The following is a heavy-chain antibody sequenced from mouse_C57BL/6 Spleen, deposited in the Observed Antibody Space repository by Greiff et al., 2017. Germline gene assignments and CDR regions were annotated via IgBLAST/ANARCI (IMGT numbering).Heavy chain of an antibody. Sequence: EVQRVESGEGLVQPGGSLKLSCAASGFTFSSYAMSWVRQTPEKRLEWVAYISSGGDYIYYADTVKGRFTISRDNARNTLYLQMSSLKSEDTAMYYCTRDTGTISFAYWGQGTLVTVSA. D-gene: IGHD4-1*01. CDR2: ISSGGDYI. V-gene: IGHV5-9-1*02. CDR3: TRDTGTISFAY. J-gene: IGHJ3*01. CDR1: GFTFSSYA.